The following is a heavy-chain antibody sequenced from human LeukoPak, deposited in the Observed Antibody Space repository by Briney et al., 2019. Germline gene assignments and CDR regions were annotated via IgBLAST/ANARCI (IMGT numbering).Heavy chain of an antibody. J-gene: IGHJ6*02. D-gene: IGHD3-10*01. CDR2: IDYSDAYT. Sequence: PGGSLRLSCAASGFIFSNYAMSWVRQAPGKGLEWVSTIDYSDAYTYYADSVKGRFTISRDNSKNTLYMQMNSLRAEDTAIYYCAKVPYSDYGSGRPPFMDVWGQGTTVAVS. V-gene: IGHV3-23*01. CDR3: AKVPYSDYGSGRPPFMDV. CDR1: GFIFSNYA.